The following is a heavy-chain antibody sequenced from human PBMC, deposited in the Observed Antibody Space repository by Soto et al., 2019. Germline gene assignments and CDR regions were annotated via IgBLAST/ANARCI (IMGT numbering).Heavy chain of an antibody. Sequence: ASVKVSCKASGYTFTSYYMHWVRQAPGQGLEWMGIISASGASTSYAQKLQGRVTMTTDTSTSTAYMELRSLRSDDTAVYYCASRFLAYDGMDVWGQGTTVTVSS. CDR2: ISASGAST. CDR1: GYTFTSYY. J-gene: IGHJ6*02. CDR3: ASRFLAYDGMDV. V-gene: IGHV1-46*01.